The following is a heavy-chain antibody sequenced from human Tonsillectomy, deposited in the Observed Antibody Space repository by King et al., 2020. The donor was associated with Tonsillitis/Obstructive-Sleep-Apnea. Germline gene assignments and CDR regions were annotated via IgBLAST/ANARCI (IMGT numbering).Heavy chain of an antibody. Sequence: VQLVESGGGLVQPGGSLRLSCVASGFTFSDYEMNWVRQAPGKGLEWVSYISISGTTVYYADSVKGRFTISRDNTKNSLYLQMDSLRAEDTDVYYCARLVSDSGLYVWGQGTTVTVSS. CDR2: ISISGTTV. D-gene: IGHD2-8*01. CDR1: GFTFSDYE. V-gene: IGHV3-48*03. CDR3: ARLVSDSGLYV. J-gene: IGHJ6*01.